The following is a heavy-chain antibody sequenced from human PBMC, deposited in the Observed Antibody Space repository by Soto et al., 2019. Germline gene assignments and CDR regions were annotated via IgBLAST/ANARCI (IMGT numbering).Heavy chain of an antibody. D-gene: IGHD6-19*01. V-gene: IGHV3-30-3*01. CDR1: GFTFSSYA. Sequence: QVQLVESGGGVVQPGRSLRLSCAASGFTFSSYAMHWVRQAPGKGLEWVAVISYDGSNKYYADSVKGRFTISRDNSKNTLYLQMNSLRAEATAVYYCARDRVAVAGTADYYYGMDVWGQGTTVTVSS. CDR2: ISYDGSNK. CDR3: ARDRVAVAGTADYYYGMDV. J-gene: IGHJ6*02.